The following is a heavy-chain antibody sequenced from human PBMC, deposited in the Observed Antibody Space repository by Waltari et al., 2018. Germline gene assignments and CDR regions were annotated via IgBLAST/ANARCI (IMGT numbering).Heavy chain of an antibody. D-gene: IGHD3-22*01. Sequence: QVQLQQWGAGLLKPSETLSLTCAVYGGSFSGYYWSWIRQPPGKGLEWIGEINHSGSTNYTPSLKSRVTISVDTSKNQFSLKLRSVTAADTAVYYCARSSGYWDDFDYWGQGTLVTVSS. V-gene: IGHV4-34*01. CDR1: GGSFSGYY. CDR3: ARSSGYWDDFDY. J-gene: IGHJ4*02. CDR2: INHSGST.